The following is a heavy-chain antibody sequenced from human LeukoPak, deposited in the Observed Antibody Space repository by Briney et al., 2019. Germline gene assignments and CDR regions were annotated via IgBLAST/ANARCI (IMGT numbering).Heavy chain of an antibody. Sequence: SETLSLTCAVYGGSFSDYYWTWIRQPPGKGLEWIGEINHSGSTKDNPSLRSPATISVDPSKNQFSMRLSSVPAADTAVYYCARCGGYDYLDDYWGQGTLVTVSS. CDR2: INHSGST. D-gene: IGHD5-12*01. V-gene: IGHV4-34*04. CDR1: GGSFSDYY. J-gene: IGHJ4*02. CDR3: ARCGGYDYLDDY.